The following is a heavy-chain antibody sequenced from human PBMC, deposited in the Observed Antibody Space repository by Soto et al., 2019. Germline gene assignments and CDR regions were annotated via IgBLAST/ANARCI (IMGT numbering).Heavy chain of an antibody. J-gene: IGHJ5*02. CDR1: GASLDGGGYY. V-gene: IGHV4-31*03. CDR3: AREGHASCEWLDP. Sequence: QVQLQESGPGLVKPSQTLSLACSVSGASLDGGGYYWSWIRQYPGKALEWIGFIYCTGTTYYNPSCMNGVNMSVEMSKNQFSMELTSVTAADTAIYYCAREGHASCEWLDPWCQGILVTVCS. D-gene: IGHD2-21*01. CDR2: IYCTGTT.